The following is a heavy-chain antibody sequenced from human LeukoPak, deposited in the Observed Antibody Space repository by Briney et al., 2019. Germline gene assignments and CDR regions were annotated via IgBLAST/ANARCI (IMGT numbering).Heavy chain of an antibody. V-gene: IGHV1-69*04. CDR3: ARDRPYDYGDYGGEDSYYFDY. D-gene: IGHD4-17*01. CDR2: IIPILGIA. CDR1: GGTFSSYA. Sequence: ASVKVSCKASGGTFSSYAISWVRQAPGQGLEWMGRIIPILGIANYAQKFQGRVTITADKSTSTAYMELSSLRSEDTAVYYCARDRPYDYGDYGGEDSYYFDYWGQGTLVTVSS. J-gene: IGHJ4*02.